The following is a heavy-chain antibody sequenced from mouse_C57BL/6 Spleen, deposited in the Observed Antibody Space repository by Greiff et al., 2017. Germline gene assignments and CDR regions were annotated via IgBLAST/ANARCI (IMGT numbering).Heavy chain of an antibody. D-gene: IGHD1-1*01. Sequence: VQLQQPGAELVKPGASVKMSCKASGYTFTSYWITWVKQRPGQGLEWIGDIYPGSGSTNYNEKFKSKATLTVDTSSSTAYMQLSSLTSEDSAVYYCARSTVVANPVYFDYWGQGTTLTVSS. V-gene: IGHV1-55*01. CDR2: IYPGSGST. CDR1: GYTFTSYW. CDR3: ARSTVVANPVYFDY. J-gene: IGHJ2*01.